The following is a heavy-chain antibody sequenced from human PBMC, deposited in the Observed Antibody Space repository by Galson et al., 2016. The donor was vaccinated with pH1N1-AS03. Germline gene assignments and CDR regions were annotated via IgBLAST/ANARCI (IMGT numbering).Heavy chain of an antibody. J-gene: IGHJ4*02. Sequence: SVKVSCKASGDTFSNYAISWVRQAPGQGLEWMGGVIPTLGITKHAPNFQDRVTITAAKSTSTVYLELSSLRSEDTASDYCARGKGDGYNWGAVEYWGQGTPVTVSS. CDR2: VIPTLGIT. CDR1: GDTFSNYA. CDR3: ARGKGDGYNWGAVEY. D-gene: IGHD5-24*01. V-gene: IGHV1-69*10.